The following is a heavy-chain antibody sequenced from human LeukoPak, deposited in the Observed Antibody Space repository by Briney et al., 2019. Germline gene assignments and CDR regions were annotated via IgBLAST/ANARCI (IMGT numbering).Heavy chain of an antibody. V-gene: IGHV3-43*02. CDR3: AKDKRYSGYDPFDY. D-gene: IGHD5-12*01. Sequence: GGSLRLSCAASGFXFDDYAMHWVRQAPGKGLQWVSLISGDGGSTYYADSVKGRFTISRDNSKNSLYLQMNSLRTEDTALYYCAKDKRYSGYDPFDYWGQGTLVTVSS. CDR1: GFXFDDYA. CDR2: ISGDGGST. J-gene: IGHJ4*02.